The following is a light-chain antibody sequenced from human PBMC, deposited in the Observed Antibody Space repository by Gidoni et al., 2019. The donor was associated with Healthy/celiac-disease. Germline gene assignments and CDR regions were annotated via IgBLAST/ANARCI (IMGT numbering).Light chain of an antibody. V-gene: IGKV1-39*01. CDR2: AAA. J-gene: IGKJ1*01. Sequence: DILMTQSPPSRSAPVGDRVTITCRASQSISTYLNWYQRKPGTAPKLLIYAAASLQSGVPSRFRGSGSGTHFTLTINSLQPEDVATYYCQHTGTFGQGTKVEIK. CDR1: QSISTY. CDR3: QHTGT.